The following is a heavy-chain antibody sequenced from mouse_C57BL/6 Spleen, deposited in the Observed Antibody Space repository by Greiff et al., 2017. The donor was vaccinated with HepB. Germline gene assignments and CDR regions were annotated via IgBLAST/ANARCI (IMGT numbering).Heavy chain of an antibody. D-gene: IGHD1-1*01. Sequence: VQLQQSGPELVKPGASVKISCKASGYTFTDYYMNWVKQSHGKSLEWIGDINPNNGGTSYNQKFKGKATLTVDKSSSTAYMELRSLTSEDSAVYYCARYYGSNYAMDYWGQGTSVTVSS. CDR3: ARYYGSNYAMDY. V-gene: IGHV1-26*01. CDR2: INPNNGGT. J-gene: IGHJ4*01. CDR1: GYTFTDYY.